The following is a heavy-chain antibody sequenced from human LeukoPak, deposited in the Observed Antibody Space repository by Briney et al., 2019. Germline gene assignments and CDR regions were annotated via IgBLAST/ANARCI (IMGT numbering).Heavy chain of an antibody. V-gene: IGHV3-23*01. CDR1: RFAFNKFA. J-gene: IGHJ4*02. Sequence: GGSLRLSCAASRFAFNKFAMSWVRQAPGKGLEWVSAISASGDSTYYGDSVKGRFTISRDNAKNTLYLQMDSLRAEDTAVYYCATDRNSGKYYDYWGQGTLVTVSS. CDR2: ISASGDST. CDR3: ATDRNSGKYYDY. D-gene: IGHD1-26*01.